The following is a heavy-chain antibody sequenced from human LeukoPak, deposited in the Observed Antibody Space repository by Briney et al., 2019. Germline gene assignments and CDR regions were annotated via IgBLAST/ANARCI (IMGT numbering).Heavy chain of an antibody. CDR2: INPNSGGT. CDR1: GYTFSGYY. J-gene: IGHJ6*03. D-gene: IGHD2-2*02. CDR3: ARDLGSTSCYTCYYYYMDV. Sequence: ASVRVSWKASGYTFSGYYMHWVRQAPGQGLEWMGWINPNSGGTNYAQKFQGRVTMTRDTSNSTAYMELSRLRSDDTAVYYCARDLGSTSCYTCYYYYMDVWGKGTTVTVSS. V-gene: IGHV1-2*02.